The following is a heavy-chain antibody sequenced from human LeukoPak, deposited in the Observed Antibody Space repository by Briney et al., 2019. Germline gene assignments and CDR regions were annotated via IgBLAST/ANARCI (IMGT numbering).Heavy chain of an antibody. J-gene: IGHJ4*02. CDR2: ISSSSSYI. D-gene: IGHD4-17*01. CDR3: ARGSGPTVTAVDY. Sequence: KAGGSLRLTCAASGFTFKSYSMNWVRQAPGKGLEWVSSISSSSSYIYYGDSVKGRFTISRDNAQHSLYLQMNSLRAEDTALYYCARGSGPTVTAVDYWGRGTLVTVSS. CDR1: GFTFKSYS. V-gene: IGHV3-21*01.